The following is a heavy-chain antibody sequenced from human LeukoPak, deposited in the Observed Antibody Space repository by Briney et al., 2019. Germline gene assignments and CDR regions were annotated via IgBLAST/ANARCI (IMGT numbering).Heavy chain of an antibody. CDR1: GFTFSSYG. V-gene: IGHV3-73*01. Sequence: PGGSLRLSCAASGFTFSSYGMSWVRQASGKGLEWVGRIRSKANSYATAYAASVKGRFTISRDDSKNTAYLQMNSLKTEDTAVYYCTRHSGDYDILTGYYTHYYYYYMDVWGKGTTVTISS. CDR2: IRSKANSYAT. J-gene: IGHJ6*03. D-gene: IGHD3-9*01. CDR3: TRHSGDYDILTGYYTHYYYYYMDV.